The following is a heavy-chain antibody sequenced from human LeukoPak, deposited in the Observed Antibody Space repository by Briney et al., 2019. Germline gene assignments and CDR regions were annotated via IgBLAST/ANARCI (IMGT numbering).Heavy chain of an antibody. CDR1: GASISSGGYY. CDR2: IKYSGST. CDR3: ARVGSYFGSGSSDY. J-gene: IGHJ4*02. D-gene: IGHD3-10*01. Sequence: SETLSLTCTVSGASISSGGYYWSWIRQHPGKGLEWIGYIKYSGSTYYNPSLKSRVTISVDTSKNQFSLKLSSVTAADTAVFYWARVGSYFGSGSSDYWGQGTLVTVSS. V-gene: IGHV4-31*03.